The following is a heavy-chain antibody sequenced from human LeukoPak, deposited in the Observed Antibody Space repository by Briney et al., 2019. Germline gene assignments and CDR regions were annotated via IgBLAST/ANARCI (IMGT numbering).Heavy chain of an antibody. CDR3: ARYGLEGYCSGGSCFNWFDP. CDR2: ISAYNGNT. J-gene: IGHJ5*02. Sequence: ASVKVSCKASGYTFTSYGISWVRQAPGQGLEWMGWISAYNGNTNYAQKFQGRVTMTTDTSTSTAYMELRSLRSDDTAVYYCARYGLEGYCSGGSCFNWFDPWGQGTLVTVSS. CDR1: GYTFTSYG. D-gene: IGHD2-15*01. V-gene: IGHV1-18*01.